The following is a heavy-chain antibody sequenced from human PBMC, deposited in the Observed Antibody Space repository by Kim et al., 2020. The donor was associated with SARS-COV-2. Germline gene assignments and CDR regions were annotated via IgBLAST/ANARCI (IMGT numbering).Heavy chain of an antibody. J-gene: IGHJ3*01. Sequence: FFTPSLRSRLTMSQATAKNQFSLRLSSVTAADTAVYYCTKPRAWANTFDVWGRGTMVTVSS. V-gene: IGHV4-39*01. D-gene: IGHD2-8*01. CDR3: TKPRAWANTFDV.